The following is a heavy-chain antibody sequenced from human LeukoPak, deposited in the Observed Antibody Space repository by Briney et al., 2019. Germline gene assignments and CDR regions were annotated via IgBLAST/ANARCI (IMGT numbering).Heavy chain of an antibody. V-gene: IGHV3-23*01. Sequence: GGSLRLSCAASGFTFSSYAMSWVRQAPGKGLEWVSAISGSGDSTSYVDSVKGRFTISRDNSKNTLYLQMNSLRAEDTAVYYCAKEGPISGYSLYYFDYWGQGTLVTVSS. CDR1: GFTFSSYA. CDR3: AKEGPISGYSLYYFDY. CDR2: ISGSGDST. J-gene: IGHJ4*02. D-gene: IGHD3-22*01.